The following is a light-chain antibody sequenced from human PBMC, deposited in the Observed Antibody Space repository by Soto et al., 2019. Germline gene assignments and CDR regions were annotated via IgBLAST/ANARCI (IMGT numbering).Light chain of an antibody. J-gene: IGLJ2*01. CDR1: SSDVGGYNF. V-gene: IGLV2-14*01. CDR3: SSYTGSSTLI. Sequence: QSALTQPASVSGSPGQSVTISCTGTSSDVGGYNFVSWYQQYPGTAPKLLIYDVSNRPSGVSNRFSGSKSGNTASLTISGLQAEDEADYYCSSYTGSSTLIFGGGTKLTVL. CDR2: DVS.